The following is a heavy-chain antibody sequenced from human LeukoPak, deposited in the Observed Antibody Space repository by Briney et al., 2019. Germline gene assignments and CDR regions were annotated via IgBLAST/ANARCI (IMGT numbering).Heavy chain of an antibody. D-gene: IGHD6-19*01. V-gene: IGHV4-34*01. Sequence: SETLSLTCAVYGGSFSGYYWSWIRQPPGKGLEWIGEINHSGSTNYNPSLKSRVTISVDTSISTAYLQWSSLKASDTAMYYCARRHSSGWYYFDYWGQGTLVTVSS. CDR3: ARRHSSGWYYFDY. CDR2: INHSGST. CDR1: GGSFSGYY. J-gene: IGHJ4*02.